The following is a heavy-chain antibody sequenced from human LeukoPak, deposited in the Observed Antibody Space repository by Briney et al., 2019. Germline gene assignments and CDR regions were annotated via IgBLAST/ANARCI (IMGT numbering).Heavy chain of an antibody. V-gene: IGHV5-51*01. CDR2: IYPGDSDT. D-gene: IGHD3-3*01. CDR3: ARHGGHDFWSGYFSYYYYYYMDV. CDR1: GYSFTSYW. J-gene: IGHJ6*03. Sequence: GESLKISCKGSGYSFTSYWIGWVRQMPGKGLEWMGIIYPGDSDTRYSPSFQGQVTISADKSISTAYLQWSSLKASDTAMYYCARHGGHDFWSGYFSYYYYYYMDVWGKGTTVTVSS.